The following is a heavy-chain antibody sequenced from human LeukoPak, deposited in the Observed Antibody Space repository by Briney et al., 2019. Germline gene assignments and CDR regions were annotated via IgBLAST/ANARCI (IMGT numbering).Heavy chain of an antibody. D-gene: IGHD3-3*01. Sequence: PSETLSLTCSVSGGSISCFHWSWIRQPPGKGLEWIGYIYYSGSTNYNPSLKSRVTISVDTSKNQFSLKLSSVTAADTAVYYCARSPDYDFWRYGMDVWGQGTTVTVSS. CDR3: ARSPDYDFWRYGMDV. CDR1: GGSISCFH. CDR2: IYYSGST. V-gene: IGHV4-59*01. J-gene: IGHJ6*02.